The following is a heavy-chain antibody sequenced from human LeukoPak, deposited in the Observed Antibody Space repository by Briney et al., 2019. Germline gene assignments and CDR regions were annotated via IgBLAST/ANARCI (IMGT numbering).Heavy chain of an antibody. CDR2: IYRSGST. CDR3: ASKGEGGSPFDY. V-gene: IGHV4-4*02. Sequence: PSGTLSLTCAVSGGSISSSNWWNWVRQPPGKGLEWIGEIYRSGSTNYNPSLKSRVTISVDKSKNQFSLKLTSVTAADTAVYYCASKGEGGSPFDYWGQGSLVTVSS. J-gene: IGHJ4*02. CDR1: GGSISSSNW. D-gene: IGHD3-16*01.